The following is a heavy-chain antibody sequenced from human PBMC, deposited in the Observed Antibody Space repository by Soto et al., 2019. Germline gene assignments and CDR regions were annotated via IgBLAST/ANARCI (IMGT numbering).Heavy chain of an antibody. V-gene: IGHV3-33*01. D-gene: IGHD1-7*01. Sequence: LRLSCAASGFTFSSYGMHWVRQAPGKGLEWVAVIWYDGSNKYYADSVKGRFTISRDNSKNTLYLQMNSLRAEDTAVYYCARSHGTTGGFDYWGQGTLVTVSS. CDR1: GFTFSSYG. J-gene: IGHJ4*02. CDR2: IWYDGSNK. CDR3: ARSHGTTGGFDY.